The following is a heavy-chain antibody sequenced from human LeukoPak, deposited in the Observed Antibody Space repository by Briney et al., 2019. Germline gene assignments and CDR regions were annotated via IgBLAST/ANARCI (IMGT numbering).Heavy chain of an antibody. CDR2: MNPNSGNT. CDR3: ARVWGRFKVFGSGYYPFDY. CDR1: GYTFTSYD. Sequence: ASVKVSSKASGYTFTSYDINWVRQATGQGLEWMGWMNPNSGNTGYAQKFQGRVTMTRNTSISTAYMELSSLRSEDTAVYYCARVWGRFKVFGSGYYPFDYWGQGTLVTVSS. V-gene: IGHV1-8*01. D-gene: IGHD3-22*01. J-gene: IGHJ4*02.